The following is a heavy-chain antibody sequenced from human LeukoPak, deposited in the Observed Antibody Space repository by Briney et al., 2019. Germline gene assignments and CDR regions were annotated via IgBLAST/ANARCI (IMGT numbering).Heavy chain of an antibody. Sequence: PSETLSLTCTASGGSISSYYWSWIRQPPGKGLEWIGYIYYSGSTNYNPSLKSRVTISVDTSKNQFSLKLSSVTAADTAVYYCARAVYVDFDYWGQGTLVTVSS. D-gene: IGHD5/OR15-5a*01. CDR1: GGSISSYY. CDR2: IYYSGST. J-gene: IGHJ4*02. V-gene: IGHV4-59*01. CDR3: ARAVYVDFDY.